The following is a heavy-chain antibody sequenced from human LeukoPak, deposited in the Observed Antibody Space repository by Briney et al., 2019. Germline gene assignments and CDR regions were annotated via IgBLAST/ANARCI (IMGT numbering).Heavy chain of an antibody. CDR1: GFTFSSYA. D-gene: IGHD1-26*01. CDR3: AKSLGSGSYWYGDAFDI. CDR2: ISGSGGST. V-gene: IGHV3-23*01. Sequence: PGGSLRLSCAASGFTFSSYAMSWVRQAPGKGLEWVSAISGSGGSTYYADSVKGRFTIPRDNSKNTLYLQMNSLRAEDTAVYYCAKSLGSGSYWYGDAFDIWGQGTMVTVSS. J-gene: IGHJ3*02.